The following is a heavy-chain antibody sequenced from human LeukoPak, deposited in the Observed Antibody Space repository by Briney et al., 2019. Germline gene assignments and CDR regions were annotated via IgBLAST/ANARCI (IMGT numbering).Heavy chain of an antibody. V-gene: IGHV3-73*01. CDR1: GFTFNGSA. CDR3: SRLIEAAGTSFDY. D-gene: IGHD6-13*01. CDR2: IRNKANSYAT. J-gene: IGHJ4*02. Sequence: GGSLRLSCAASGFTFNGSAVHRVRQASGKGLEWVGRIRNKANSYATAYAASVNGRFTISRDDSKNTAYLHMNSLKIEDTAVYYCSRLIEAAGTSFDYWGQGTLVTVSS.